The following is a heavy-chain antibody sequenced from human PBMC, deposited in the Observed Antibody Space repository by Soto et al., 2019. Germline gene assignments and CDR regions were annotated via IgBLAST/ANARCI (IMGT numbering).Heavy chain of an antibody. CDR2: IYYSGST. CDR3: ARDLAQVGIFDY. Sequence: SETLSLTCTVSGGSISSGGYYWSWIRQHPGKGLEWIGYIYYSGSTYYNPSLKSRVTISVDTSKNQFSLKLSSVTAADTAVYYCARDLAQVGIFDYWGQGTLVTVSS. CDR1: GGSISSGGYY. D-gene: IGHD1-26*01. V-gene: IGHV4-31*03. J-gene: IGHJ4*02.